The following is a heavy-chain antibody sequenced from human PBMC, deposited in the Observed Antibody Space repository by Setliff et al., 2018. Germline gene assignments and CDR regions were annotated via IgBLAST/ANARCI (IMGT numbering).Heavy chain of an antibody. J-gene: IGHJ5*02. CDR2: SHYSGST. V-gene: IGHV4-31*03. CDR1: GGSISTGNYY. CDR3: AGDSRRRFDP. Sequence: SETLSLTCTVSGGSISTGNYYWSWIRQHPGKGLEWIGYSHYSGSTYYNPSLKGRVIISVDTSKNQFSLKLRSVTAADTAVYYCAGDSRRRFDPWGQGTLVTVSS.